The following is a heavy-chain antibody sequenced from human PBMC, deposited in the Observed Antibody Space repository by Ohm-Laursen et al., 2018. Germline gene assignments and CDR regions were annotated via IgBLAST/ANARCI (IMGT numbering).Heavy chain of an antibody. CDR1: GFTVSNNY. CDR2: IYSGGST. V-gene: IGHV3-53*01. J-gene: IGHJ4*02. Sequence: SLRLSCAASGFTVSNNYMSWVRQAPGKGLEWVSVIYSGGSTYYADSVKGRFTISRDNSKNTLYLQMNSLRAEDTAVYYCTRDISSYYFDLWGLGTLVTVSS. CDR3: TRDISSYYFDL. D-gene: IGHD6-6*01.